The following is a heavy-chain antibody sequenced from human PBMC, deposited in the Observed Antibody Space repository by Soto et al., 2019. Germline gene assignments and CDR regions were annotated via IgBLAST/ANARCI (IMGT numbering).Heavy chain of an antibody. D-gene: IGHD2-15*01. V-gene: IGHV3-30*18. CDR1: GFTFSTYG. J-gene: IGHJ6*02. CDR3: AKNRYCSGGSCYSHRSYYYGMDV. Sequence: GGSLRLSCAASGFTFSTYGIHWVRQAPGKGLEWVAVISYDGTNKYYADSVKGRFTISRDNSKNTLYLQMDSLGAEDTAVYYCAKNRYCSGGSCYSHRSYYYGMDVWGQGTTVTVSS. CDR2: ISYDGTNK.